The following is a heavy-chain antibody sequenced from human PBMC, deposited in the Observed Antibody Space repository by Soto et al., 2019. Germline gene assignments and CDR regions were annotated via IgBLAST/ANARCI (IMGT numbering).Heavy chain of an antibody. D-gene: IGHD6-6*01. J-gene: IGHJ4*02. CDR3: SKDPPYSSSSY. V-gene: IGHV3-23*01. CDR1: GFTFSSYA. Sequence: GGSLRHSCAASGFTFSSYAMSWVRQAPGKGLEWVSAISGSGGSTYYADSVKGRFTISRDNSKNTLYLQMNSLRAEDTAVYSCSKDPPYSSSSYWGQGTPVTVSA. CDR2: ISGSGGST.